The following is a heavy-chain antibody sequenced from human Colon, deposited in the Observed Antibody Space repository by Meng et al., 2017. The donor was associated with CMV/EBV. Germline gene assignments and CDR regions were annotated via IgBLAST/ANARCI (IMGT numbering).Heavy chain of an antibody. CDR3: ARATYYYDDSAFGH. CDR2: INQDGSGK. D-gene: IGHD3-22*01. V-gene: IGHV3-7*04. Sequence: GGSLRLSCAASGFSFSSYWMKWVRQAPGKGLEGVANINQDGSGKYYVDALKGRFTISRDNAENSLYLQMNSLMAEDTAVYYCARATYYYDDSAFGHWGQGTLVTVSS. CDR1: GFSFSSYW. J-gene: IGHJ4*02.